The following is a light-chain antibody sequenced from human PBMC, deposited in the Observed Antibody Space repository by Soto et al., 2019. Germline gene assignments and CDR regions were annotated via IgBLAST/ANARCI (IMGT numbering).Light chain of an antibody. J-gene: IGLJ1*01. CDR2: EVS. CDR3: SSYAGSNNFV. Sequence: QSVLTQPPSASGSPGQSVTISCTGTSSDIGAYIYVSWYQPHPGKAPKLMISEVSRRPSGVPERFSGSKCGNTASLTVSGLQADDEAHYYCSSYAGSNNFVFGTGTKVTVL. CDR1: SSDIGAYIY. V-gene: IGLV2-8*01.